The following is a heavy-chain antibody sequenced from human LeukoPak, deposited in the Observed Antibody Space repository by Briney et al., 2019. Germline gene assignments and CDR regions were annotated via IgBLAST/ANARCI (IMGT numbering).Heavy chain of an antibody. J-gene: IGHJ4*02. CDR3: ARLSVGAADY. V-gene: IGHV4-39*01. CDR2: IYHTGST. Sequence: SETLSLTYIVSGGSISSSNHYWSWIRQPPGKGLEWIGSIYHTGSTYYNPSLKSRVTISVDTSKSQFSLKLSSVTAADTAMYYCARLSVGAADYWGQGTLVTVSS. CDR1: GGSISSSNHY. D-gene: IGHD1-26*01.